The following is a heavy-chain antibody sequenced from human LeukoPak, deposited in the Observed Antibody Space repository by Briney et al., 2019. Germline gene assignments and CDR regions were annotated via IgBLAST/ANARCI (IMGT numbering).Heavy chain of an antibody. J-gene: IGHJ4*02. CDR2: IHYSGIT. D-gene: IGHD4-17*01. CDR3: ARAPLTTATSDYFDL. Sequence: PSQTLSLTCTVSGGSISTNDYFWSWIRQSPEKGLEWIGYIHYSGITKSNPSLESRLTLSVDTSENQLSLRLTSVTAADTAVYYCARAPLTTATSDYFDLWGLGTLVTVSS. V-gene: IGHV4-30-4*01. CDR1: GGSISTNDYF.